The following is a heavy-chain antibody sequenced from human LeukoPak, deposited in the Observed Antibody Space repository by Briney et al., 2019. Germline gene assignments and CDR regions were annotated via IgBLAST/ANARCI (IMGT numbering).Heavy chain of an antibody. V-gene: IGHV4-39*07. CDR1: GGSISSSGYY. CDR3: ARGSGIVSMWDYFDY. Sequence: SETLSLTCTVSGGSISSSGYYWGWIRQPPGKGLEWIGTVYYSGSTYYNPSLKSRVTISVDTSKNQFSLKLSSVTAADTAVYYCARGSGIVSMWDYFDYWGQGTLVTVSS. CDR2: VYYSGST. D-gene: IGHD3-10*02. J-gene: IGHJ4*02.